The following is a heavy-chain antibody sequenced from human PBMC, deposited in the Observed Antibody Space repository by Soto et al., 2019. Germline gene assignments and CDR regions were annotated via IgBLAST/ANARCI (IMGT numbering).Heavy chain of an antibody. D-gene: IGHD6-13*01. Sequence: SETLSLTCAVYGGSFSGYYWSWIRQPPGKGLEWIGEINHSGSTNYNPSLKSRVTISVDTSKNQFSLKLSSVTAADTALYYCAREGRDSSSWYWFDPWGQGTLVTVSS. CDR2: INHSGST. CDR3: AREGRDSSSWYWFDP. CDR1: GGSFSGYY. J-gene: IGHJ5*02. V-gene: IGHV4-34*01.